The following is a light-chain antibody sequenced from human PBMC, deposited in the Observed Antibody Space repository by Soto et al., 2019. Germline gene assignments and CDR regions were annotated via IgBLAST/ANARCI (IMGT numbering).Light chain of an antibody. CDR1: QSIGDS. CDR3: QQYNGYSRT. Sequence: DSRMTQPPSTLSASVGDGVTITCRASQSIGDSLAWYQQKPGKAPYLLISDVSSLERGVPSRFSGSGSGTEFTLTISSMQPDDFATFYCQQYNGYSRTFGQGTKVDIK. CDR2: DVS. J-gene: IGKJ1*01. V-gene: IGKV1-5*01.